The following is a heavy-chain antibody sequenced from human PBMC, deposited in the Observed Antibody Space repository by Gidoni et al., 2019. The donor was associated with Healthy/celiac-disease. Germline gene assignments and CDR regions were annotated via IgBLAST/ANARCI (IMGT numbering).Heavy chain of an antibody. D-gene: IGHD3-16*01. Sequence: QVQLVQSGAELKKPGASVKVSCKASGYTFTSYGISWGRQAPGQVLEWMGWISAYNGKPKSAQKLQGRVTMTTDTSTSTGYMELRSLRSDDPAVYYCARLGEGDGYISMGYYGMDVWGQGTTVTVSS. V-gene: IGHV1-18*01. CDR1: GYTFTSYG. CDR3: ARLGEGDGYISMGYYGMDV. CDR2: ISAYNGKP. J-gene: IGHJ6*02.